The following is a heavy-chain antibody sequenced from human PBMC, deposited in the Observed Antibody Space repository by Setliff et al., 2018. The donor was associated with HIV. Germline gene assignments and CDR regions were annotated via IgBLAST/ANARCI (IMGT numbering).Heavy chain of an antibody. Sequence: GASVKVSCKASSYTFTRYGISWVRQAPGQGLEWMGWISGYNGNTKYAQSFQGRVAMTTETSTSTAYMEMRSLRSDDTAVYYCARVPFRSAWLSGGHDAFDIWGQGTMVTVSS. D-gene: IGHD3-3*01. CDR3: ARVPFRSAWLSGGHDAFDI. J-gene: IGHJ3*02. CDR1: SYTFTRYG. CDR2: ISGYNGNT. V-gene: IGHV1-18*01.